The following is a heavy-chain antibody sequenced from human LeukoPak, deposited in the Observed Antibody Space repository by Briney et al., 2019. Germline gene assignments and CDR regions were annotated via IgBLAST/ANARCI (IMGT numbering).Heavy chain of an antibody. CDR3: AHRRRYCSSTSCPNWFDP. CDR1: GLSLSTSGVG. J-gene: IGHJ5*02. D-gene: IGHD2-2*01. Sequence: SGPTLVNPTQTLTLTCTFSGLSLSTSGVGVGWIRQPPGKALEWLALIYWNDDQRYSPSLKSRLTITKDTSNNQVVLTKTNMDPVDTATYYCAHRRRYCSSTSCPNWFDPWGQGTLVTVSP. V-gene: IGHV2-5*01. CDR2: IYWNDDQ.